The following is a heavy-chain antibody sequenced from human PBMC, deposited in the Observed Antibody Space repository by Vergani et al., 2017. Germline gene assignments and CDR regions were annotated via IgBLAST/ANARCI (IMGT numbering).Heavy chain of an antibody. Sequence: QVQLVQSGAEVKKPGASVTVSCKASGYTFTSYGISWVRQAPGQGLEWMGWISAYNGNTNYAQKLQGRVTMTTDTSTSTAYMELRSLRSYDTAVYYCAREYGSPGGYYYGSGSPDYWGQGTLVTVSS. D-gene: IGHD3-10*01. CDR3: AREYGSPGGYYYGSGSPDY. CDR2: ISAYNGNT. V-gene: IGHV1-18*01. CDR1: GYTFTSYG. J-gene: IGHJ4*02.